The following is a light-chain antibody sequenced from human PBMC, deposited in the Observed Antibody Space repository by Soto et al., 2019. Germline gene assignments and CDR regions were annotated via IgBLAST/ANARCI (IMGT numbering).Light chain of an antibody. V-gene: IGLV2-14*01. CDR1: SSDLGGYNH. CDR3: SSYTTSSTYV. Sequence: QSVLTQPASVSGSPGQSITLSCTGTSSDLGGYNHVSWYQQHPGKAPKLMISEVSNRPSGVSDRFSGSKSGNTASLTISGLQAEDEADYYCSSYTTSSTYVFGSGTKLTVL. J-gene: IGLJ1*01. CDR2: EVS.